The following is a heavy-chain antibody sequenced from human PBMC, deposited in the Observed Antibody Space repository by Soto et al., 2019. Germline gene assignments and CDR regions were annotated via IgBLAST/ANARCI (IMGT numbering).Heavy chain of an antibody. D-gene: IGHD3-10*01. CDR3: ARVLMVRGGFNWFDP. J-gene: IGHJ5*02. V-gene: IGHV3-74*01. CDR2: INSDGSST. CDR1: GFTFSSYW. Sequence: EVQLVESGGGLVQPGGSLRLSCAASGFTFSSYWMHWVRQAPGKGLVWVSRINSDGSSTSYADSVKGRFTISRDNAKNTLYLQMNSLRAVDTAVYYCARVLMVRGGFNWFDPWGQGTLVTVSS.